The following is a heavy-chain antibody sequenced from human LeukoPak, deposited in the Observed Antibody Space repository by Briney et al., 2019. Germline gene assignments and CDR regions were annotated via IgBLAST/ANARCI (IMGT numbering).Heavy chain of an antibody. Sequence: GGSLRLSCTASGFTFGGYAMSWVRQAPGKGLEGVSSISGGSEDTYYADSVKGRFNISRDNSKTTLYLQMNSLRAEDTAVYYCARTIAQYSNSWLYFYYGLDVWGQGTTVTVSS. J-gene: IGHJ6*02. CDR3: ARTIAQYSNSWLYFYYGLDV. CDR2: ISGGSEDT. D-gene: IGHD6-13*01. CDR1: GFTFGGYA. V-gene: IGHV3-23*01.